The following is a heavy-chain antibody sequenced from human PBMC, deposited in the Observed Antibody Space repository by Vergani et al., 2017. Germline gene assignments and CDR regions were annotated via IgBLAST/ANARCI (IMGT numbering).Heavy chain of an antibody. J-gene: IGHJ6*03. D-gene: IGHD3-16*01. Sequence: EVQLVESGGGLVKPGGSLRLSCAASGFTFINAWMTWVRQAPGKGLEWVGRIKSKTDGGTTYYAAPVKGKFTISRDDSKNTLYLQMNSLRAEDTAVYYCAKVMGVRFGGVMDVWGKGTTVTVSS. CDR1: GFTFINAW. CDR2: IKSKTDGGTT. V-gene: IGHV3-15*01. CDR3: AKVMGVRFGGVMDV.